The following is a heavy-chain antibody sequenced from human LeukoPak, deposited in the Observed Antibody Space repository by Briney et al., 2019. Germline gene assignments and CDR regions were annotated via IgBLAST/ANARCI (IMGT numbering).Heavy chain of an antibody. Sequence: GGSLRLSCTASGFAFGEHGMSWVRQVPGKGLEWVSGINWSGGSTGYTDPLRGRFTISRDNAKNSLYLQMDSLRAEDTALYYCARAPITSPFYFDYWGQGTLVTVSS. V-gene: IGHV3-20*04. D-gene: IGHD2-2*01. CDR1: GFAFGEHG. CDR3: ARAPITSPFYFDY. CDR2: INWSGGST. J-gene: IGHJ4*02.